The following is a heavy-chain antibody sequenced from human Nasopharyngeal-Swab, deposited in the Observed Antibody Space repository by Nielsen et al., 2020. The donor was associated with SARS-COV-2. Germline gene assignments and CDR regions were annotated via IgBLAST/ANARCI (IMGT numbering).Heavy chain of an antibody. V-gene: IGHV4-34*01. CDR3: ARAGRDSGSYFLPFGY. D-gene: IGHD1-26*01. Sequence: GSLRLSCAVYGGSFSGYYWSWIRQPPGKGLEWIGEINHSGSTNYNPSLKSRVTLSVDTSKNQFSLKLSSVTAADTAVYYCARAGRDSGSYFLPFGYWGQGTLVTVSS. J-gene: IGHJ4*02. CDR2: INHSGST. CDR1: GGSFSGYY.